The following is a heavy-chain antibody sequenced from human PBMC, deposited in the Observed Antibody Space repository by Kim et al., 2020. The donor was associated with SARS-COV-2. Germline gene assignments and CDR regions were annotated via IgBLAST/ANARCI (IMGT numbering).Heavy chain of an antibody. J-gene: IGHJ6*02. CDR3: AKARTWNQSPYYYYYYGMDV. V-gene: IGHV3-23*01. CDR1: GFTFSSYA. CDR2: ISGSGGST. D-gene: IGHD1-1*01. Sequence: GGSLRLSCAASGFTFSSYAMSWVRQAPGKGLEWVSAISGSGGSTYYADSVKGRFTISRDNSKNTLYLQMNSLRAEDTAVYYCAKARTWNQSPYYYYYYGMDVWGQGTTVTVSS.